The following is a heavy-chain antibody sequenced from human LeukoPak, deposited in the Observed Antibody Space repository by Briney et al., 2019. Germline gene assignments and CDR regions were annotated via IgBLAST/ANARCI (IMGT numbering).Heavy chain of an antibody. V-gene: IGHV4-39*07. CDR1: GGSISSSSYY. J-gene: IGHJ6*03. CDR3: ARLYYYYYYMDV. Sequence: SETLSLTCTVSGGSISSSSYYWGWIRQPPGKGLEWIGSIYYSGSTYYNPSLKSRVTISVDTSKNQFSLKLISVTAADTAVYYCARLYYYYYYMDVWGKGTTVTVSS. CDR2: IYYSGST.